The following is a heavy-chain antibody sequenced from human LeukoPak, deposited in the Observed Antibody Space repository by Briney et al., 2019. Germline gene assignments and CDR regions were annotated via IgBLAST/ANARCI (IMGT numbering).Heavy chain of an antibody. V-gene: IGHV1-2*06. CDR3: AKAGGSYRLLWEAPLDY. J-gene: IGHJ4*02. Sequence: ASVKVSCKACGYTFTDYFIHWVRQAPGQGLQWMGRINPDSGDTDYAQNFRDRIALTRDTSISTSYMELTTLGSDDTAVYYCAKAGGSYRLLWEAPLDYWGQGTLVTLSS. D-gene: IGHD1-26*01. CDR1: GYTFTDYF. CDR2: INPDSGDT.